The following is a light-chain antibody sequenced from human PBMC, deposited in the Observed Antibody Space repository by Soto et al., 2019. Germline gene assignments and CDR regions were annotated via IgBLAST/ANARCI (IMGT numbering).Light chain of an antibody. CDR3: QQTSSSPLT. CDR1: QTISTY. J-gene: IGKJ4*01. CDR2: VTS. Sequence: DIQMSQSPSSLSASVGDRVTITCRASQTISTYLNWYQQEPGKAPKLLIYVTSNLQGGVPSRFSGSGSGTDFALTISSLQPEDSATYYCQQTSSSPLTFGGGTKIEIK. V-gene: IGKV1-39*01.